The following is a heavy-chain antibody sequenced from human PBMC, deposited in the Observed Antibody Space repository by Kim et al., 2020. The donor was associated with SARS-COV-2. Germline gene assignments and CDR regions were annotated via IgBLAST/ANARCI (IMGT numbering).Heavy chain of an antibody. J-gene: IGHJ4*02. CDR2: IYYSGST. CDR3: ARRAGSGYDYVLEEDIVVVVAAPGGFDY. D-gene: IGHD2-15*01. Sequence: SETLSLTCTVSGGSISSSSYYWGWIRQPPGKGLEWIGSIYYSGSTYYNPSLKSRVTISVDTSKNQFSLKLSSVTAADTAVYYCARRAGSGYDYVLEEDIVVVVAAPGGFDYWGQGTLVTVSS. CDR1: GGSISSSSYY. V-gene: IGHV4-39*01.